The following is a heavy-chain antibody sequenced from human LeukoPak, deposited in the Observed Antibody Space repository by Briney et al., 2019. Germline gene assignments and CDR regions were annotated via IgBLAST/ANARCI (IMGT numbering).Heavy chain of an antibody. V-gene: IGHV5-51*01. CDR3: ATTGYDILTGYYRLELDY. D-gene: IGHD3-9*01. CDR2: IYPGDSDT. J-gene: IGHJ4*02. CDR1: GDSFTRYW. Sequence: GESLKISCEGSGDSFTRYWIGWVRQMPGKGLELMGIIYPGDSDTRYSPSFQGQVTISADKSISTAYLQWSSLKASDTAMYYCATTGYDILTGYYRLELDYWGQGTLVTVSS.